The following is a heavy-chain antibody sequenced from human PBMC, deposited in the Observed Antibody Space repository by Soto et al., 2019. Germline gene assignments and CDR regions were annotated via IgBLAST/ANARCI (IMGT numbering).Heavy chain of an antibody. Sequence: QVQLVQSGAEVKKPGSSVKVSCKASGGTFSSYAISWVRQAPGQGLEWMGGIIPIFGTANYAQKFQGRVTITADESTSTAYMGLSSLRSEDTRVYYCASEAADGYNPNAFDIWGQGTMVTVSS. CDR2: IIPIFGTA. CDR3: ASEAADGYNPNAFDI. V-gene: IGHV1-69*01. D-gene: IGHD5-12*01. J-gene: IGHJ3*02. CDR1: GGTFSSYA.